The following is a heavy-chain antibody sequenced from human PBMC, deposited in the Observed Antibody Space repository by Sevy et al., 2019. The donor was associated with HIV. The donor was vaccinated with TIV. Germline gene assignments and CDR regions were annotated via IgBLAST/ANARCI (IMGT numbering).Heavy chain of an antibody. CDR3: AKDPLNIAARFDY. Sequence: GGSLRLSCAASGFIFSGSAMSWVRQAPGKGLEWVASISGSGGFTYYADSVKGRFTISRDNFKNTVDLEMKSLRAEDTAVYYCAKDPLNIAARFDYWGQGPLVTVSS. D-gene: IGHD6-6*01. CDR2: ISGSGGFT. CDR1: GFIFSGSA. V-gene: IGHV3-23*01. J-gene: IGHJ4*02.